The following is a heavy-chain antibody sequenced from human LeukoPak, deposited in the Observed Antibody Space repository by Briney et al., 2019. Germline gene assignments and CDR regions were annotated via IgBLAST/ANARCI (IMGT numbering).Heavy chain of an antibody. CDR1: GDSVSSNSAA. CDR2: TYYRSKWYN. V-gene: IGHV6-1*01. J-gene: IGHJ4*02. Sequence: SQTLSLTCAISGDSVSSNSAAWNWIRQSPSRGLEWLGRTYYRSKWYNDYAVSVKSRITINPDTSKNQFSLQLNSVTPEDTAVYYCARGAYGSGSFEYYFDYWGQGTLVTVSS. CDR3: ARGAYGSGSFEYYFDY. D-gene: IGHD3-10*01.